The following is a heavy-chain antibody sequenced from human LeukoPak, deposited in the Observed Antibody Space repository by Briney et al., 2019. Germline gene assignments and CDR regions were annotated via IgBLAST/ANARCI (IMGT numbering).Heavy chain of an antibody. Sequence: SETLSLTCTLPGCSISSYYWTWIRQPPGRGREWSWYIYYIGSTNYNPSPKSRVTILVDTSKNQLSLKQSSVTAADTAVYYCARVSSSWYYFDYWGQGTLVTVSS. J-gene: IGHJ4*02. CDR3: ARVSSSWYYFDY. CDR2: IYYIGST. D-gene: IGHD6-13*01. V-gene: IGHV4-59*01. CDR1: GCSISSYY.